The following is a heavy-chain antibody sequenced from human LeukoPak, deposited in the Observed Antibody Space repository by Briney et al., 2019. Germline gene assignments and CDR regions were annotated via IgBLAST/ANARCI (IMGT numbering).Heavy chain of an antibody. Sequence: SETLSLTCTVSIGFIGSYYWSWIRQPPGKGLEWIGYIYYSGSTNYNPSLKSRVTISVDTSKNQFSLKLSSVTAADTAVYYCARWAPPVDYWGQGTLVTVSS. J-gene: IGHJ4*02. V-gene: IGHV4-59*01. CDR1: IGFIGSYY. CDR2: IYYSGST. CDR3: ARWAPPVDY.